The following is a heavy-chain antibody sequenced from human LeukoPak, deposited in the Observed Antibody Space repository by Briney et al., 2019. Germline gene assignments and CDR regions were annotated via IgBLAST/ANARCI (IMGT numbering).Heavy chain of an antibody. D-gene: IGHD6-25*01. CDR2: VHLDGRN. CDR1: GGSVSSTNW. J-gene: IGHJ4*02. CDR3: AREGGFYRPLDY. Sequence: PSETLSLTCGVSGGSVSSTNWWTWIRQPPGKGLEWIGEVHLDGRNNFNPSLKSRLPMSVDLSENHVSLKLTSVTAADTAVYYCAREGGFYRPLDYSGQGTLVTVSS. V-gene: IGHV4-4*02.